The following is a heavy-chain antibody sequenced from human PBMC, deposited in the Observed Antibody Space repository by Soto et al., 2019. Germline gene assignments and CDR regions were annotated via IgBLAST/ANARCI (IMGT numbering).Heavy chain of an antibody. D-gene: IGHD3-22*01. Sequence: LRLSCAASGFTFSSYAMSWVRQAPGKGLEWVSAISGSGGSTYYADSVKGRFTISRDNSKNTLYLQMNSLRAEDTAVYYCAKEGGYYDSSGPDACDIWGQGTRVTV. V-gene: IGHV3-23*01. CDR2: ISGSGGST. J-gene: IGHJ3*02. CDR3: AKEGGYYDSSGPDACDI. CDR1: GFTFSSYA.